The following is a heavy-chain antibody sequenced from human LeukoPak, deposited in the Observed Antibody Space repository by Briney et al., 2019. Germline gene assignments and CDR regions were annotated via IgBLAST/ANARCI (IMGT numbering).Heavy chain of an antibody. Sequence: ASVKVSCKPSGYSFTRNGISWVRQAPGQGLEWMAWISANSGNTNYAQNFQDRVTLTTVTSTSTAYMELRSLRSDDTAVYYCARDVNYAFDYWGQGTLVTVSS. CDR1: GYSFTRNG. D-gene: IGHD3-16*01. CDR3: ARDVNYAFDY. CDR2: ISANSGNT. V-gene: IGHV1-18*01. J-gene: IGHJ4*02.